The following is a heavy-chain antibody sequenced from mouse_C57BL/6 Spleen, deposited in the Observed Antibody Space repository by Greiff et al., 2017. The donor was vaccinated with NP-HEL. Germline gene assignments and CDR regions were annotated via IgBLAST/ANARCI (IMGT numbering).Heavy chain of an antibody. J-gene: IGHJ1*03. CDR3: TRGTGTYWYFDV. Sequence: VQLKESGAELVRPGASVTLSCKASGYTFTDYEMHWVKQTPVHGLEWIGAIDPETGGTAYNQKFKGKAILTADKSSSTAYMELRSLTSEDSAVYYCTRGTGTYWYFDVWGTGTTVTVSS. CDR1: GYTFTDYE. D-gene: IGHD4-1*01. V-gene: IGHV1-15*01. CDR2: IDPETGGT.